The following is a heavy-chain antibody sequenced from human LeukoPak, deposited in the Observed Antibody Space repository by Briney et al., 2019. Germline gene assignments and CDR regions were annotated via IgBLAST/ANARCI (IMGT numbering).Heavy chain of an antibody. CDR3: ARSRYSSDFDY. Sequence: SETLSLTCTVSGGSISSYYWSWIRQPPGKGLEWIGYIYYGGSTNYNPSLKSRVTISVDTSKNQFSLKLSSVTAADTAVYYCARSRYSSDFDYWGQGTLVTVSS. CDR2: IYYGGST. CDR1: GGSISSYY. V-gene: IGHV4-59*01. D-gene: IGHD6-19*01. J-gene: IGHJ4*02.